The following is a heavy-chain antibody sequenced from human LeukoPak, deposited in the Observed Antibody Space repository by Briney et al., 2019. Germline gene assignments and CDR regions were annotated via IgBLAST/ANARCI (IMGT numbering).Heavy chain of an antibody. Sequence: GGSLRLSCAAAGFTFSSYGMHWVRQAPGKGLEWVAVISYDGSNKYYADSVKGRFTISRDNSMNTLYLQMNSLRDEDTAVYYCAQAWRWLQLNYWGQGTLVTVSS. CDR3: AQAWRWLQLNY. D-gene: IGHD5-24*01. V-gene: IGHV3-30*18. CDR1: GFTFSSYG. CDR2: ISYDGSNK. J-gene: IGHJ4*02.